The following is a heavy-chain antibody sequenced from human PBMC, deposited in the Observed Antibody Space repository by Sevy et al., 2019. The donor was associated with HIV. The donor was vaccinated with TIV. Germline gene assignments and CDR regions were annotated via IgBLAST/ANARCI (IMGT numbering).Heavy chain of an antibody. Sequence: SETLSLTCTVSGGSFSTYSWNWIRQSPGKGVEWIGYIYDSGHTNYNPPLKSRVTISVDTSKNQFSLKLNSVTAADTAVYYCAREKGTVTILSAFDIWGQGTRVTVSS. D-gene: IGHD4-17*01. CDR3: AREKGTVTILSAFDI. J-gene: IGHJ3*02. V-gene: IGHV4-59*01. CDR2: IYDSGHT. CDR1: GGSFSTYS.